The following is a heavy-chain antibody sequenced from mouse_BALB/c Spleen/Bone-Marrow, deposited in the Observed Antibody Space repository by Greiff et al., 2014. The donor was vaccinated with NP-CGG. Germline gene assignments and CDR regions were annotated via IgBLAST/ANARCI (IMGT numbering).Heavy chain of an antibody. CDR2: ISDGGSHT. CDR1: GFTFSDCY. J-gene: IGHJ2*01. V-gene: IGHV5-4*02. CDR3: AREGNYGYFDY. Sequence: EVMLVESGGGLVKPGGSLKLSCAASGFTFSDCYMYWVRQTPEKRLEWVATISDGGSHTYYPDSVKGRFTISRDNAKNNLYLQMSSRKSEDTAIYYCAREGNYGYFDYWGQGTTLTVSS. D-gene: IGHD1-1*01.